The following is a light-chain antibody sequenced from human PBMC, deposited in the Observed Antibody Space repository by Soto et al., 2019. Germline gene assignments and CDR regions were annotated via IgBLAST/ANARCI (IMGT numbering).Light chain of an antibody. Sequence: EIVLTQSPATLSLSPGERATLSCRASQSVSSYLAWYQQKPGQAPRLLIYDASNRATGIPARFSGSGSGIDFTLTISSLEPEDFAVYYCQQRSNWPAFGPGTKVDIK. V-gene: IGKV3-11*01. CDR2: DAS. CDR1: QSVSSY. J-gene: IGKJ3*01. CDR3: QQRSNWPA.